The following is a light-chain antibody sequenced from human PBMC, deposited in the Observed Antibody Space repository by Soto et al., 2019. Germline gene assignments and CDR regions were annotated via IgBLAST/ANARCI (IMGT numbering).Light chain of an antibody. J-gene: IGLJ1*01. CDR1: SSNIGVNS. V-gene: IGLV1-51*01. CDR3: GSWDSRLSAYV. CDR2: DDN. Sequence: QSVLTQPPSVSAAPGQKVTISCSGSSSNIGVNSVSWYQQLPGTAPKLLIYDDNKRPSGIPDRFPGSKSGTSATLGITVFQTGDEAYYYCGSWDSRLSAYVFGTGTKVNVL.